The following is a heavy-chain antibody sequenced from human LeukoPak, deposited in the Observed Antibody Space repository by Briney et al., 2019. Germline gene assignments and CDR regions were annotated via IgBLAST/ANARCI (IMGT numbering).Heavy chain of an antibody. J-gene: IGHJ4*02. V-gene: IGHV3-23*01. CDR3: AKVKDPPRIVGATHFDY. Sequence: GGSLRLSCAASGFTFSSYAMSWVRQAPGKGLEWVSAISGSGGSTYYADSVKGRFTISRDNSKNTLYLQMNSLRAEDTAVYYCAKVKDPPRIVGATHFDYWGQGTLVTVSS. CDR2: ISGSGGST. CDR1: GFTFSSYA. D-gene: IGHD1-26*01.